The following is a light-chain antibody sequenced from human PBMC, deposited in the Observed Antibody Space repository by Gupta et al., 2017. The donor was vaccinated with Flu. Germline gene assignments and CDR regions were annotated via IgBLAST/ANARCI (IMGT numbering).Light chain of an antibody. CDR2: DAS. Sequence: PTSLSASVGDRVTVTCQASQDISNYLNWYQQKPGKAPKLLIYDASNLETGVPSRFSGSGSGTDFTFTISSLQPEDFATYYCQQYDNLPFTFGHGTKVDIK. CDR1: QDISNY. V-gene: IGKV1-33*01. CDR3: QQYDNLPFT. J-gene: IGKJ3*01.